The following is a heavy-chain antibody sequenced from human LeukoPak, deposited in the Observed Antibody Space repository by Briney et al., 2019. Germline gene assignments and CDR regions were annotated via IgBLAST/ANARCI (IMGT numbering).Heavy chain of an antibody. CDR3: ARDRGRYFDY. V-gene: IGHV4-59*01. Sequence: SETLSLTYTVSGGSITNLYWSWLRQPPGKRPEWIGYIYASGSTNYNPSLRGRVTISIDTSKNQFSLRLNSVTAADTAVYYCARDRGRYFDYWGRGTLVTVSS. J-gene: IGHJ4*02. CDR1: GGSITNLY. D-gene: IGHD3-10*01. CDR2: IYASGST.